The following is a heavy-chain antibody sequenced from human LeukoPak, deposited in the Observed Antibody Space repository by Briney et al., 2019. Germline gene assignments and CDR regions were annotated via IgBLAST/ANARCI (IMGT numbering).Heavy chain of an antibody. CDR2: ISYDGSNK. CDR1: GFTFSSYG. CDR3: AKESTLTLSVLDY. V-gene: IGHV3-30*18. Sequence: PGGSLRLSCAASGFTFSSYGMHWVRQAPGKGLEWVAIISYDGSNKYYADSVKGRFTISRDNFKNTLYLQMNSLRAEDTAVYYCAKESTLTLSVLDYWGQGTLVTVSS. D-gene: IGHD4-11*01. J-gene: IGHJ4*02.